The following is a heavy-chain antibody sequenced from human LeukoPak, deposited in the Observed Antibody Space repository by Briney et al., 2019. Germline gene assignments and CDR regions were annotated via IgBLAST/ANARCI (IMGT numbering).Heavy chain of an antibody. CDR2: INAGNGKT. D-gene: IGHD4-17*01. J-gene: IGHJ4*02. CDR3: ARARWTSTVTTYYLDF. V-gene: IGHV1-3*01. Sequence: ASVKVSCTASGYILTDYAIQWVRQAPGQGLEWMGWINAGNGKTKYSQKFQGRVTITRDTSASTAYMELSGLRSDDTAVYYCARARWTSTVTTYYLDFWGQGTLVTVSS. CDR1: GYILTDYA.